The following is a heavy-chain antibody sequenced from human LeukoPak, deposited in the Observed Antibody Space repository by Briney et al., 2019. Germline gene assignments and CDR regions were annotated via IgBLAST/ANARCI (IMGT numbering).Heavy chain of an antibody. CDR1: GFTSDDYA. D-gene: IGHD5-18*01. V-gene: IGHV3-43*02. Sequence: GGSLRLSCAASGFTSDDYAMHWVRQAPGKGLEWVSLISGDGGSTYYADSVKGRFIISRDNSKNSLYLQMNSLRTEDTALYYCAKDILLTAMIDYWGQGTLVTVSS. CDR3: AKDILLTAMIDY. CDR2: ISGDGGST. J-gene: IGHJ4*02.